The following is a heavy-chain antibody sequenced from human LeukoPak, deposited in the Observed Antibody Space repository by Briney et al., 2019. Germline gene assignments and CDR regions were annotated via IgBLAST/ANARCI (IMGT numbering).Heavy chain of an antibody. CDR3: ARVGSTGAGYYDMDV. D-gene: IGHD1-26*01. CDR2: IYDSGST. V-gene: IGHV4-4*09. J-gene: IGHJ6*02. CDR1: GGSFSSYY. Sequence: SETLSLTCTVSGGSFSSYYWSWIRQPPGRGLEWIGYIYDSGSTNYNPSLKSRVTMSVDTSKNQFSLKLSSVTAADTAVYYCARVGSTGAGYYDMDVWGQGTAVTVPS.